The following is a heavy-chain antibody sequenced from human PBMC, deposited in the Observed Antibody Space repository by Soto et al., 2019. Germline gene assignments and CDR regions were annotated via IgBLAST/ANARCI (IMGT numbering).Heavy chain of an antibody. Sequence: GGSLRLSCTASGFSFSDHSMTWMRQAPGKGLEWISYISGPSGYTLYADSVKGRFTISRDNSKNSMFMRMNNLRVEDTAVYFCARAGISSASEYFFDYWGPGALVTAPQ. CDR3: ARAGISSASEYFFDY. CDR1: GFSFSDHS. J-gene: IGHJ4*02. D-gene: IGHD2-15*01. V-gene: IGHV3-11*06. CDR2: ISGPSGYT.